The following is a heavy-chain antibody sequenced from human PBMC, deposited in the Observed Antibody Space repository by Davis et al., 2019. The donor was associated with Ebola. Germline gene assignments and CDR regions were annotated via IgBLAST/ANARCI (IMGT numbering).Heavy chain of an antibody. V-gene: IGHV1-69*06. Sequence: AASVKVSCKASGGTFSSYAISWVRQAPGQGLEWMGGIIPIFATANYAQKFQGRVTITADKSTSTAYMELSSLRSEDTAVYYCAIRSLLRPDYYYGMDVWGQGTTVTVSS. CDR2: IIPIFATA. J-gene: IGHJ6*02. CDR1: GGTFSSYA. D-gene: IGHD2-21*01. CDR3: AIRSLLRPDYYYGMDV.